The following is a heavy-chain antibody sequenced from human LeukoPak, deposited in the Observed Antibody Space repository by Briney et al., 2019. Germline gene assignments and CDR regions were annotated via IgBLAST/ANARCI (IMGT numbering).Heavy chain of an antibody. V-gene: IGHV4-4*02. D-gene: IGHD3-10*01. CDR1: GGSISSSNW. CDR2: IYHSGST. Sequence: KPSETLSLTCAVSGGSISSSNWWSWVRQPPGKGLEWIGEIYHSGSTNYNPSLKSRVTISVDKSKNQFSLKLSSVTAADTAVYYCARGGTSSGSDYYMDVWGKGTTVTVSS. J-gene: IGHJ6*03. CDR3: ARGGTSSGSDYYMDV.